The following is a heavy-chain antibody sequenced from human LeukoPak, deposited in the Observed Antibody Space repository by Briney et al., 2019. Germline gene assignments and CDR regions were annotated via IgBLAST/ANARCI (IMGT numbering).Heavy chain of an antibody. CDR1: GYTFTSYA. CDR3: ARVGTMVRGVTELDFDY. D-gene: IGHD3-10*01. J-gene: IGHJ4*02. Sequence: GASVKVSCKASGYTFTSYAMHWVRQAPGQRLEWMGWINAGNGNTKYSQKFQGRVTITRDTSASTAYMELSSLRSEDTAVYYCARVGTMVRGVTELDFDYWGQGTLVTASS. CDR2: INAGNGNT. V-gene: IGHV1-3*01.